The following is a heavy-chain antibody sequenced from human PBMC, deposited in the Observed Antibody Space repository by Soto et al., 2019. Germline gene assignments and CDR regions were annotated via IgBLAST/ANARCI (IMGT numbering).Heavy chain of an antibody. V-gene: IGHV3-33*01. CDR1: GFTFSSYG. Sequence: PGGSLRLSCAASGFTFSSYGMHWVRQAPGKGLEWVAVIWYDGSNKYYADSVKGRFTISRDNSKNTLYLQMNSLRAEDTAVYYCARDTYYYDSSGSLHYWGQGTLVTVSS. D-gene: IGHD3-22*01. J-gene: IGHJ4*02. CDR2: IWYDGSNK. CDR3: ARDTYYYDSSGSLHY.